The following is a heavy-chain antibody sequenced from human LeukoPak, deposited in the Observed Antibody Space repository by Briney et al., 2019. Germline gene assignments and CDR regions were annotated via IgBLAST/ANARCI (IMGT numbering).Heavy chain of an antibody. CDR2: MNPNSGNT. Sequence: ASVTVSCKASGYTFTSYDINWVRQAPGQGLEWMGWMNPNSGNTGYAQKVQGRVTMTRNTSISTAYMELSSLRSEDTAVYYCAIRYGSGEKYYYYYYMDVWGKGTTVTVSS. CDR3: AIRYGSGEKYYYYYYMDV. V-gene: IGHV1-8*01. J-gene: IGHJ6*03. CDR1: GYTFTSYD. D-gene: IGHD3-10*01.